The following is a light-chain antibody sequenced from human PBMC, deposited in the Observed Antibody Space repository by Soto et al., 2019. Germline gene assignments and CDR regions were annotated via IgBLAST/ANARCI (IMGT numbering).Light chain of an antibody. Sequence: EIVLTQSQATLSLSPGERATLSCRASQSVGTNFAWSQQKPGQAPGLLIYEASTRATGIPARFSGSGSGTDSTLTISSLEPEDFAVYYCQQHSNWPLTFGGGTKVEI. CDR1: QSVGTN. CDR3: QQHSNWPLT. V-gene: IGKV3-11*01. CDR2: EAS. J-gene: IGKJ4*01.